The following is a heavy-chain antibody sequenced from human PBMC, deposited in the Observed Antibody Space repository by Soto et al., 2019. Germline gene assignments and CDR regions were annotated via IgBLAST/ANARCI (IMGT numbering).Heavy chain of an antibody. Sequence: GGSLRLSCAASGFTVSSNYMSWVRQAPGKGLEWVSVIYSGGSTYYADSVKGRFTISRHNSKNTLYLQMNSLRAEDTAVYYCARVIGIQHYYYYYMDVWGKGTTVTVSS. CDR3: ARVIGIQHYYYYYMDV. J-gene: IGHJ6*03. CDR2: IYSGGST. CDR1: GFTVSSNY. D-gene: IGHD5-18*01. V-gene: IGHV3-53*04.